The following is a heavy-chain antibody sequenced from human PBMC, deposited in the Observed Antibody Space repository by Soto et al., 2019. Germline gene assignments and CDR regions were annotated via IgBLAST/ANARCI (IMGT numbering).Heavy chain of an antibody. J-gene: IGHJ5*02. CDR2: IYYSGST. V-gene: IGHV4-59*08. Sequence: ETLSLTCTVSGGSISSYYWSWIRQPPGKGLEWIGYIYYSGSTNYNPSLKSRVTISVDTSKNQFSLKLSSVTAADTAVYYCARRASDAYSGSAAWWFDPWGQGTLVTVSS. CDR3: ARRASDAYSGSAAWWFDP. D-gene: IGHD1-26*01. CDR1: GGSISSYY.